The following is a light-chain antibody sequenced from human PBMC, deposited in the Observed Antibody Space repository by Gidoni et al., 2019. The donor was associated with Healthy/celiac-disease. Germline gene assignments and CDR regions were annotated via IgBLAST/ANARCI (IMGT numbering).Light chain of an antibody. V-gene: IGKV1-5*03. CDR2: KSS. CDR1: TSISSW. Sequence: DIQMTKSPSTLSASVGDRVTITCRASTSISSWLAWYQQKPGKAPKLLLYKSSSLESGVPSRFSVSGSGTEFTLTISSLQPYDFAPYSCQQYNSYPLTFGGGTKVEIK. CDR3: QQYNSYPLT. J-gene: IGKJ4*01.